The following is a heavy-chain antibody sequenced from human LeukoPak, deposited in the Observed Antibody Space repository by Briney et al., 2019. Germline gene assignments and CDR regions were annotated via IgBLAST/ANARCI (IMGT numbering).Heavy chain of an antibody. CDR1: GFTFSSYW. D-gene: IGHD4-11*01. V-gene: IGHV3-7*01. Sequence: GGSVRLSCAASGFTFSSYWMSWVRQAPGKGLEWVANIKQDGSEKYYVDSVKGRFTISRDNAKNSLYLQMNSLRAEDTAVYYCARCGPSKLPYDAFDIWGQGTMVTVSS. J-gene: IGHJ3*02. CDR2: IKQDGSEK. CDR3: ARCGPSKLPYDAFDI.